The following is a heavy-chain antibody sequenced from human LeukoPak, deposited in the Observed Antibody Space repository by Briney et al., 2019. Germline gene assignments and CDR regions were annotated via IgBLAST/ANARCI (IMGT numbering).Heavy chain of an antibody. CDR2: ISSKAYGWST. D-gene: IGHD2-15*01. J-gene: IGHJ3*02. Sequence: GGSLRLSCTASGFTFGDYIMSWVRQAPGKGLEWVGFISSKAYGWSTEYAASIKGRFNISRDDSQRIAYLQMNSLKTEDTAVYSCTRVQGVVGAMDAFDIWGQGTMVTVSS. V-gene: IGHV3-49*04. CDR3: TRVQGVVGAMDAFDI. CDR1: GFTFGDYI.